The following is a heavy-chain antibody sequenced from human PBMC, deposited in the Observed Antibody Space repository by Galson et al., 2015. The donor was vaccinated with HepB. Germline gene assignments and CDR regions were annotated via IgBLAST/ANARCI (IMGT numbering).Heavy chain of an antibody. Sequence: SLRLSCAASGFTFSSYSMNWVRQAPGKGLEWASYISSSSSTIYYADSVKGRFTISRDNAKNSLYLQMNSLRDEDTAVYYCARGLNDVVTAIQFDRDYNWFDPWGQGTLVTVSS. CDR1: GFTFSSYS. V-gene: IGHV3-48*02. J-gene: IGHJ5*02. CDR3: ARGLNDVVTAIQFDRDYNWFDP. CDR2: ISSSSSTI. D-gene: IGHD2-21*02.